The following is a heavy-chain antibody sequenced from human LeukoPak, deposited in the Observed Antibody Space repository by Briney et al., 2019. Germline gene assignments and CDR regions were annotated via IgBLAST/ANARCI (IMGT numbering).Heavy chain of an antibody. CDR3: ARGTVDSSSWYNY. J-gene: IGHJ4*02. V-gene: IGHV4-34*01. D-gene: IGHD6-13*01. CDR2: INHSGST. CDR1: GGSFSGYY. Sequence: PSETLSLTCAVYGGSFSGYYWSWIRQPPGKGLEWIGEINHSGSTNYNPPLKSRVTISVDTSKNQFSLKLSSVTAADTAVYYCARGTVDSSSWYNYWGQGTLVTVSS.